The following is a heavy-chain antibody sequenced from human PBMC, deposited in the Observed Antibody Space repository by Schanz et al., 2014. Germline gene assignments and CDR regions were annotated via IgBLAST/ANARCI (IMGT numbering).Heavy chain of an antibody. J-gene: IGHJ4*02. V-gene: IGHV3-30*18. D-gene: IGHD3-3*01. CDR2: ISHDGHRG. CDR1: GFTFSDHY. CDR3: AKDVDFWSGYYLDY. Sequence: VQLVESGGGMVQPGGSLRLSCAASGFTFSDHYMDWVRQAPGKGLEWVAQISHDGHRGFYADSVKGRFTISRDNSKNTLYLQMNSLRSEDTAVYYCAKDVDFWSGYYLDYWGQGTLVTVSS.